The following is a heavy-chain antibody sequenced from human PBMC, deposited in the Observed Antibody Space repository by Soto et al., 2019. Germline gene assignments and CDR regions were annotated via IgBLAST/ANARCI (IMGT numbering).Heavy chain of an antibody. V-gene: IGHV1-18*01. J-gene: IGHJ4*02. CDR1: GYTFTSYG. D-gene: IGHD3-16*01. Sequence: ASVKVSCKASGYTFTSYGISWVRQAPGQGLEWMGWVSAYNGNTNYAQKLQGRVTMTSDTSTSTAYMELRSLRSDDTAVYYCARDPYLGDHQYWGQGTLVTVSS. CDR3: ARDPYLGDHQY. CDR2: VSAYNGNT.